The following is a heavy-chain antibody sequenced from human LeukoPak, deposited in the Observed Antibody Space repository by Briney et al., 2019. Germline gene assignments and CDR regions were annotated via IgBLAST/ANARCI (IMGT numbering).Heavy chain of an antibody. Sequence: PGGSLRLSCAASGFTFSSYAMHWVRQAPGKGLEWVAVISYDGSNKYYADSVKGRFTISRDNSKNTLYLQMNSLRAEDTAVYYCAKESSGGWFFDSWGQGTRVTVSS. J-gene: IGHJ4*02. D-gene: IGHD2-15*01. CDR1: GFTFSSYA. CDR3: AKESSGGWFFDS. CDR2: ISYDGSNK. V-gene: IGHV3-30-3*01.